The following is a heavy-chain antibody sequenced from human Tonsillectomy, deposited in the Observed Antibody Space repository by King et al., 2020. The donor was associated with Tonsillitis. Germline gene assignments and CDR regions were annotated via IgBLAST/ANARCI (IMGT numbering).Heavy chain of an antibody. CDR1: GFTFSSYG. J-gene: IGHJ4*02. CDR3: ARENVLPYDFWSGYYFHY. Sequence: VQLVESGGGVVQPGRSLRLSCAASGFTFSSYGMHWVRQAPGKGLEWVAVIWYDGSNKYYADSVKGRFTISRDNSKNTLYLQMNSLRAEDTAVYYCARENVLPYDFWSGYYFHYWGQGTLVTVSS. CDR2: IWYDGSNK. D-gene: IGHD3-3*01. V-gene: IGHV3-33*01.